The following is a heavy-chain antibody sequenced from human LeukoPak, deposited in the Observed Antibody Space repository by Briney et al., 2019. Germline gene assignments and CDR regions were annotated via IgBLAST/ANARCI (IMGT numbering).Heavy chain of an antibody. CDR1: GGSISSSSYY. D-gene: IGHD1-7*01. CDR3: ARLNLELRCYYYYMDV. Sequence: PSETLSLTCTVSGGSISSSSYYWGWIRQPPGKGLEWIGSIYYSGSTYYNPSLKSRVTISVDTSKNQFSLKLSSVTAADTAVYYCARLNLELRCYYYYMDVWGKGTTVTVSS. J-gene: IGHJ6*03. V-gene: IGHV4-39*01. CDR2: IYYSGST.